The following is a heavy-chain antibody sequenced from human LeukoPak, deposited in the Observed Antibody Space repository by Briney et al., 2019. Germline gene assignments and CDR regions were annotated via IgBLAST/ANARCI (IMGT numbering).Heavy chain of an antibody. Sequence: SETLSLTCTVSGGSITSGSYSWNWIRQPAGKGLEWIGRIYTSGSTNYNPSLKSRVTISVDTSKNQFSLNLSSVTAADTAVYYCARLSRVGRGLDYWGQGTLVTVSS. CDR3: ARLSRVGRGLDY. CDR2: IYTSGST. CDR1: GGSITSGSYS. D-gene: IGHD3-16*01. V-gene: IGHV4-61*02. J-gene: IGHJ4*02.